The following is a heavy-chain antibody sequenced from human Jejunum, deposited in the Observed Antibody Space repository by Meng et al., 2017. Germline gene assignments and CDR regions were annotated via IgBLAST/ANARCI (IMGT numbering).Heavy chain of an antibody. CDR3: AAMSAYYYDSSDYPDY. D-gene: IGHD3-22*01. J-gene: IGHJ4*02. Sequence: QWHRQRPGPGRLKPSQTLSLTGTCSCVSISSRSYFWSWIRQPAGKGLEWVGRIYASGSTKYNPSLNSRVTISLDSSKNQFSLMLSSVTAADTAVYFCAAMSAYYYDSSDYPDYWGQGTLVTVSS. V-gene: IGHV4-61*02. CDR2: IYASGST. CDR1: CVSISSRSYF.